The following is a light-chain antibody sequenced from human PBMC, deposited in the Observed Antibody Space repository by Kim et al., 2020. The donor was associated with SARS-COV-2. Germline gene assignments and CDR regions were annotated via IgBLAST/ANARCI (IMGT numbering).Light chain of an antibody. Sequence: SVKLTCTQSSGHSSYIIAWHQKQPGKAPRYLMTLEGSGNYNKGGGVPVRFSGSRSGADRYLNSSSLQSENEANYYCETWDSNTRVFGGGTQLTVL. CDR2: LEGSGNY. V-gene: IGLV4-60*03. CDR1: SGHSSYI. J-gene: IGLJ3*02. CDR3: ETWDSNTRV.